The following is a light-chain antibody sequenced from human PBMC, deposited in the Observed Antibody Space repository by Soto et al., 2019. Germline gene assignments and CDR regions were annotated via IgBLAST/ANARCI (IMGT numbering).Light chain of an antibody. CDR2: EVT. CDR1: GSDVGFYNY. CDR3: SSYAGTNNHHA. J-gene: IGLJ1*01. Sequence: QSVLTQPPSASGSPGESVTISCTGSGSDVGFYNYVSWYQQHPGKVPKPIIYEVTKRPSGVPDRFSGSKSGNTASLTVSGLQAEDEADYYCSSYAGTNNHHAFGTGTKVTVL. V-gene: IGLV2-8*01.